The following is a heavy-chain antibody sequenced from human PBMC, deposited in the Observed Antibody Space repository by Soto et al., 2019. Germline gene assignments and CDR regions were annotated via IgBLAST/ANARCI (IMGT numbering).Heavy chain of an antibody. Sequence: QVQVVESGGGVVQPGRSLRLSCAASVFTFSSYAMHWVRQAPGKGLEWVTVISYDGSNKYYADSVKGRFTISRDNSKNTLFLQMNSLRVEDTAVYYCASPSYWGQGTLVTVSA. CDR1: VFTFSSYA. V-gene: IGHV3-30-3*01. J-gene: IGHJ4*02. CDR2: ISYDGSNK. CDR3: ASPSY.